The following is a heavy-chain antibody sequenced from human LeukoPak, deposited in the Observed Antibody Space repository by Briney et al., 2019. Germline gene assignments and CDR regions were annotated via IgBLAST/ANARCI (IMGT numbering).Heavy chain of an antibody. D-gene: IGHD6-13*01. CDR2: IYYSGTT. CDR3: ARRGIAAAGYDY. CDR1: GGSISSYY. V-gene: IGHV4-59*08. Sequence: PSETLSHTCTVSGGSISSYYWSWIRQPPGKGLEWIGYIYYSGTTNYNPSLKSRVTILVDTSKNQFSLNLSSVTAADTAVYYCARRGIAAAGYDYWGQGTLVTVSS. J-gene: IGHJ4*02.